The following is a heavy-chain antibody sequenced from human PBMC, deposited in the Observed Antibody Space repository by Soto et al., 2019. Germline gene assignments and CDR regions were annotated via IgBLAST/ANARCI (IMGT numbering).Heavy chain of an antibody. CDR2: INGDGSTI. J-gene: IGHJ4*02. Sequence: GGSLRLSCAASGFTFSNSWIHWVRQAPGKGLVWVSRINGDGSTINYADSVKGRFTISRDNAKNTLYLQLNSLGVEDTAVYYCVNGGYSGAGVYYFDFWGQGTLVTVSS. CDR1: GFTFSNSW. CDR3: VNGGYSGAGVYYFDF. V-gene: IGHV3-74*01. D-gene: IGHD5-12*01.